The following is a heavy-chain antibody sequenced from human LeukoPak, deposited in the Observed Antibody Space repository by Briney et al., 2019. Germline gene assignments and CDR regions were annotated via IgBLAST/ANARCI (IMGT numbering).Heavy chain of an antibody. V-gene: IGHV4-39*07. Sequence: WIGSIYYSGSTYYNPSLKSRVTISVDTSKNQFSLKLSSVTAADTAVYYCAREVPGGPVDYWGQGTLVTVSS. CDR3: AREVPGGPVDY. D-gene: IGHD3-16*01. CDR2: IYYSGST. J-gene: IGHJ4*02.